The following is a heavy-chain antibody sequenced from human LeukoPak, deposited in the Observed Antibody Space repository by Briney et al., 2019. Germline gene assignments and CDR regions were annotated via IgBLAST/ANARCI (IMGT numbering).Heavy chain of an antibody. D-gene: IGHD6-13*01. V-gene: IGHV3-48*04. J-gene: IGHJ4*02. Sequence: PGGSLRLSCGGSGFTFSSYSMNWVRQAPGKGLEWVSYISSSSSTIYYADSVKGRFTISRDNAKNSLYLQMNSLRAEDTAVYYCARDLYSSSWSGDYWGQGTLVTVSS. CDR3: ARDLYSSSWSGDY. CDR1: GFTFSSYS. CDR2: ISSSSSTI.